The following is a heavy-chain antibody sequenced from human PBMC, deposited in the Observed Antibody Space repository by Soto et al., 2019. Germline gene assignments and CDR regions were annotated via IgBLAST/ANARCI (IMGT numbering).Heavy chain of an antibody. V-gene: IGHV3-30-3*01. D-gene: IGHD6-19*01. CDR2: ISYDGSNK. CDR1: GFTFSSYA. J-gene: IGHJ6*02. CDR3: ARDTVAGELGGYGMDV. Sequence: QVQLVESGGGVVQPGRSLRLSCAASGFTFSSYAMHWVRQAPGKGLEWVAVISYDGSNKYYADSVKGRFTISRDNSKNTLYLQMNSLRAEDTAVYYCARDTVAGELGGYGMDVWGQGTTVTVSS.